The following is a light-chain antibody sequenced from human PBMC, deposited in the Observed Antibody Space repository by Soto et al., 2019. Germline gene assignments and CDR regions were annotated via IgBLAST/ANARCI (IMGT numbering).Light chain of an antibody. V-gene: IGKV1-39*01. J-gene: IGKJ4*01. CDR3: QQSYSTPLT. CDR1: QSIRSY. Sequence: DIQMTQSPPSLSASVGDRVTITCRASQSIRSYLNWYQQKPGKAPKFLIYAASNLQSGVPSRFSGSGSGTDFTLTIRSLHPEDFASYYCQQSYSTPLTFGGGTKVEIK. CDR2: AAS.